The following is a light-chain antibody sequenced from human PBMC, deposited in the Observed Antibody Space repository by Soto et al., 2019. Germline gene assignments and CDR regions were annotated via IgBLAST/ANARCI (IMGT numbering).Light chain of an antibody. CDR2: EVS. CDR1: SSDVGGYNY. CDR3: SSYTSTSTMV. Sequence: QSALTQPASVSGSPGQSITIACTGTSSDVGGYNYVSWCQQHPGKAPKLMIYEVSNRPSGVSNRFSGSKSANTASLTISGLQPEDEADYYCSSYTSTSTMVFGGGTKLTVL. J-gene: IGLJ2*01. V-gene: IGLV2-14*01.